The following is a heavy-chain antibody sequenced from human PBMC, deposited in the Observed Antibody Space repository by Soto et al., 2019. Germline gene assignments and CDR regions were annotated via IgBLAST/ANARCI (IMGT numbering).Heavy chain of an antibody. CDR1: GYSFTSYW. V-gene: IGHV5-51*01. D-gene: IGHD6-13*01. CDR2: IYPRDSDT. Sequence: GESLKISCKGSGYSFTSYWIGWVRQMPGKGLEWMGIIYPRDSDTRYSPSFQGQVTISADKSISTAYLQWSSLKASDTAMYYCARSPRVEQQLISWFDPWGQGTLVTVS. CDR3: ARSPRVEQQLISWFDP. J-gene: IGHJ5*02.